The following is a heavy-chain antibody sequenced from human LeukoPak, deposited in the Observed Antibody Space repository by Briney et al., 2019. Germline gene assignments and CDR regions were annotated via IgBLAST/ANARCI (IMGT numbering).Heavy chain of an antibody. V-gene: IGHV4-34*01. J-gene: IGHJ6*03. CDR1: GGSFSSYY. D-gene: IGHD6-6*01. CDR2: INHSGSN. Sequence: KPSETLSLTCAVYGGSFSSYYWGWIRQPPGEGLGWIGEINHSGSNNYNPSLKSRVPISVATSKNPFSLKLSSVTATDTAVYYCAREIAARPLYYYYYIDVWGKGTTVTASS. CDR3: AREIAARPLYYYYYIDV.